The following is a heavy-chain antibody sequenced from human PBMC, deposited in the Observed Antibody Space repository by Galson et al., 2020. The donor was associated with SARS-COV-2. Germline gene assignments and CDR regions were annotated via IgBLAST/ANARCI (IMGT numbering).Heavy chain of an antibody. J-gene: IGHJ5*02. D-gene: IGHD3-9*01. V-gene: IGHV4-39*01. CDR2: IYYSGST. Sequence: SETLSLTCTVSGGSISSSSYYWGWIRQPPGKGLEWIGSIYYSGSTYYNPSLKSRVTISVDTSKNQFSLKLSSVTAADTAVYYCARHTDILTNHANWFDPWGQGTLVTVSS. CDR3: ARHTDILTNHANWFDP. CDR1: GGSISSSSYY.